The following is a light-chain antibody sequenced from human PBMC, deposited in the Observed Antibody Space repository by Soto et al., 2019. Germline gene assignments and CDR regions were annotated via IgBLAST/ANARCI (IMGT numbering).Light chain of an antibody. V-gene: IGLV2-8*01. CDR3: SSYVGSNFHVL. CDR1: TSDVGGYNY. J-gene: IGLJ2*01. CDR2: DVD. Sequence: QSVLTQPPSASGSPGQSVTISCTGTTSDVGGYNYVSWYQQHPGKAPKLLVYDVDKRPSGVPDRFSGSKSGNTASLTVSGLQAEDEADYYSSSYVGSNFHVLFGGGTQLTVL.